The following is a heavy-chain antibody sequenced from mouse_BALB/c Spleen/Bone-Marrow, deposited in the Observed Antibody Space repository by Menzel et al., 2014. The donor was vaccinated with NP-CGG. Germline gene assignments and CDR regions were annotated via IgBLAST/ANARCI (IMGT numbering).Heavy chain of an antibody. V-gene: IGHV5-9-2*01. CDR3: ARRNGNYGYYYAMDY. Sequence: EVQGVESGGGLVKPGGSLKLSCAASGFTFSSYGMSWVRQTPEKRLEWVATISGGGSYTYYPDSVKGRFTISRDNAKNNLYLQMSSLRSEDTALYYCARRNGNYGYYYAMDYWGQGTSVTVSS. CDR2: ISGGGSYT. D-gene: IGHD2-1*01. J-gene: IGHJ4*01. CDR1: GFTFSSYG.